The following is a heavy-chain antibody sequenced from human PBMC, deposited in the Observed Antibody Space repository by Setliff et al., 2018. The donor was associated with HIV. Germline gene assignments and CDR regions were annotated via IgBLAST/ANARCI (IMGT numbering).Heavy chain of an antibody. V-gene: IGHV1-46*01. CDR1: GYTFTNYY. CDR2: INPSGGST. D-gene: IGHD2-2*01. CDR3: AREGSFVPAAPLGNGDRILDF. Sequence: ASVKVSCKASGYTFTNYYMHWVRQAPGQGLEWMGIINPSGGSTSHAQKFQGRVNMTRDTSTSTVHMEVSSLRSEDTAVYYCAREGSFVPAAPLGNGDRILDFWGQGTLVTVSS. J-gene: IGHJ4*02.